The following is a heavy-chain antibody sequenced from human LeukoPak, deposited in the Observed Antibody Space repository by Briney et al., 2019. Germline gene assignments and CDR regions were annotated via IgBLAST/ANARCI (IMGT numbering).Heavy chain of an antibody. J-gene: IGHJ4*02. CDR1: GFTFSSYG. D-gene: IGHD3-22*01. V-gene: IGHV3-30*02. CDR2: IRYDGSNK. Sequence: GGSLRLSCAASGFTFSSYGMHWVRQAPGKGLEWVAFIRYDGSNKYYADSVKGRFTISRDNSKNTLYLQMDRLSAEATAVYYCAKVGGCYYDSSRYLDYRGKGTMVTVSS. CDR3: AKVGGCYYDSSRYLDY.